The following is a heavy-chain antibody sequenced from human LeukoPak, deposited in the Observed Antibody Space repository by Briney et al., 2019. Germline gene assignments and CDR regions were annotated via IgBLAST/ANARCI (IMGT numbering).Heavy chain of an antibody. D-gene: IGHD3-10*01. Sequence: QPGRSLRLSCAASGFTFSSYAMHWVRQAPGKGLEWVAVISYDGSNKYYADSVKGRFTISRDNSKNTQYLQMNSLRAEDTAVYYCARDTYYYGSGSFRYFDYWGQGTLVTVSS. J-gene: IGHJ4*02. CDR3: ARDTYYYGSGSFRYFDY. CDR1: GFTFSSYA. V-gene: IGHV3-30-3*01. CDR2: ISYDGSNK.